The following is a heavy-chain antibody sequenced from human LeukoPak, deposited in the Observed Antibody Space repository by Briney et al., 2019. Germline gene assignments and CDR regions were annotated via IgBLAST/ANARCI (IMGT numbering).Heavy chain of an antibody. D-gene: IGHD3-3*01. Sequence: GGSLRLSCAASGFTFSSYAMGWVRQAPGKGLEWVSAISGSGGSTYYADSVKGRFTISRDNSKNTLYLQMNSLRAEDTAVYYCAKVMKPYYDFWSGYYPSDYWGQGTLVTVSS. CDR3: AKVMKPYYDFWSGYYPSDY. CDR1: GFTFSSYA. V-gene: IGHV3-23*01. CDR2: ISGSGGST. J-gene: IGHJ4*02.